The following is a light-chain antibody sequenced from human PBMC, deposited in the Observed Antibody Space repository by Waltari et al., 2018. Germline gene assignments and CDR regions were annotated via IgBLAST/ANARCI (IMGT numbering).Light chain of an antibody. CDR3: GAWDSSRSSF. CDR1: NSDSGKTS. V-gene: IGLV1-51*01. J-gene: IGLJ1*01. Sequence: QSVLTQPPSVSAAPGQQGTIACSGNNSDSGKTSVSWYQQPPHTAPTPLIYNNDKRPSGIPDRFSGSKSGTSATLGITGLQTGDEADYYCGAWDSSRSSFFGTGTKVTVL. CDR2: NND.